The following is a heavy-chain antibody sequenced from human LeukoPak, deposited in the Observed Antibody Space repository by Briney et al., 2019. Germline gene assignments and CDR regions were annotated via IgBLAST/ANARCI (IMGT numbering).Heavy chain of an antibody. CDR2: IIPIFGTA. V-gene: IGHV1-69*05. Sequence: GASVKVSCKASGGTFSSYAISWVRQAPGQGPEWMGRIIPIFGTANYAQKFQGRVPITTDESTSTAYMELSSLRSEDTAVYYCAREPYGSGSQPVDYWGQGTLVTVSS. J-gene: IGHJ4*02. CDR3: AREPYGSGSQPVDY. CDR1: GGTFSSYA. D-gene: IGHD3-10*01.